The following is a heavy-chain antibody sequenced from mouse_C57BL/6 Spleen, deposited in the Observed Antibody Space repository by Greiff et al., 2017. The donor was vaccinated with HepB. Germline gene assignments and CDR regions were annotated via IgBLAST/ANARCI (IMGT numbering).Heavy chain of an antibody. CDR1: GYTFTSYW. Sequence: QVQLQQPGAELVKPGASVKMSCKASGYTFTSYWITWVKQRPGQGLEWIGDIYPGSGSTNYNEKFKSKATLTVDTSSSTAYMQLSSLTSEDSAVYYCARRGYSNYGGGAMDYWGQGTSVTVSS. D-gene: IGHD2-5*01. CDR3: ARRGYSNYGGGAMDY. J-gene: IGHJ4*01. CDR2: IYPGSGST. V-gene: IGHV1-55*01.